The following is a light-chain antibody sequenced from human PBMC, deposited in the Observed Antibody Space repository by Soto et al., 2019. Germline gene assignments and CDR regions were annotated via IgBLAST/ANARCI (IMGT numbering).Light chain of an antibody. Sequence: DIQMTQSPASLSASVGDRVTITCRASQRISTYLNWYQQKPGKAPKFLIYDASNLQSGVPSRFSGGGSGTDFTLTISSLQPDDFATYYCQHYNSYSEAFGQGTKVDI. CDR2: DAS. J-gene: IGKJ1*01. CDR3: QHYNSYSEA. CDR1: QRISTY. V-gene: IGKV1-5*01.